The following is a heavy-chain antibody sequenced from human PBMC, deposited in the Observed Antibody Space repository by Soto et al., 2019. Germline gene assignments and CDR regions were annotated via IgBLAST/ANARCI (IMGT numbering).Heavy chain of an antibody. Sequence: EVQLVESGGGLVQPGGSLRLSCAVSGFTFSNYWMHWVRQVPGKGLVWVSRINNDGSGTSYADSVKGRFTISRDNAKNTVYLQMNSLRAADTGFYYSGAVFEYWGQGTLVTVSS. CDR3: GAVFEY. CDR1: GFTFSNYW. J-gene: IGHJ4*02. CDR2: INNDGSGT. V-gene: IGHV3-74*01.